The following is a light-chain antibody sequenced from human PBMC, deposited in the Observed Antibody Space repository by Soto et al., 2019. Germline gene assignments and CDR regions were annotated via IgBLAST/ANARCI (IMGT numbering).Light chain of an antibody. CDR2: GAS. J-gene: IGKJ1*01. V-gene: IGKV3-15*01. CDR3: QQYNDWPRT. CDR1: QSVSSN. Sequence: EIVMTQSPATLSVSPGERATLSCRASQSVSSNLAWYQQKRGQTPSLVMYGASTRATGIPARFSGSGSGTEFTLTISSLQSEDFAVYYCQQYNDWPRTFGQGTKVEIK.